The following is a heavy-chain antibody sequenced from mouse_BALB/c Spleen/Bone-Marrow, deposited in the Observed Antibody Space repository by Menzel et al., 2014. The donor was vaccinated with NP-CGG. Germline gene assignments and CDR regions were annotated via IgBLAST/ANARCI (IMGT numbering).Heavy chain of an antibody. CDR1: GYTFTDYA. J-gene: IGHJ2*01. V-gene: IGHV1S137*01. CDR2: ISTYYGDA. Sequence: VQLQQSGAELVRPGVSVKISCKGSGYTFTDYAMHWVKQSHAKSLEWIGVISTYYGDATYNQKFEGKATMTVDKSSSTAYMELARLTSVDSAIYYCARDLDYWGQGTTLTVSS. CDR3: ARDLDY.